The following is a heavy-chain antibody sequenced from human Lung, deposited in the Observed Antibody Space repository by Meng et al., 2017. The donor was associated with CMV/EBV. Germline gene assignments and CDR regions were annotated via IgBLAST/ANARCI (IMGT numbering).Heavy chain of an antibody. CDR2: IRSKANRYAT. Sequence: GESLKISCAASGFTFSGSAMHWVRQASGKGLEWVGSIRSKANRYATAYIESVKGRFTISRDDSRKTAYLQMSSLTTEDSAVYYCTRLSVVGYWGQGTLVTVSS. J-gene: IGHJ4*02. CDR1: GFTFSGSA. CDR3: TRLSVVGY. D-gene: IGHD2-15*01. V-gene: IGHV3-73*01.